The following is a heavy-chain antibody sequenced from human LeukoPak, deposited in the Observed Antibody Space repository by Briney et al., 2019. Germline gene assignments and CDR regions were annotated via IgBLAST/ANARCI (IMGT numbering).Heavy chain of an antibody. CDR1: GFTFGDYA. CDR3: TRYCSGTSCYTAGGDAFDI. CDR2: IRSKAYGGTT. J-gene: IGHJ3*02. V-gene: IGHV3-49*04. Sequence: GGSLRLSCTASGFTFGDYAMSWVRQAPGKGLEWVGFIRSKAYGGTTEYAASVKGRFTISRDDSKSIAYLQMNSLKTEDTAVYYCTRYCSGTSCYTAGGDAFDIWGQGTMVTVSS. D-gene: IGHD2-2*02.